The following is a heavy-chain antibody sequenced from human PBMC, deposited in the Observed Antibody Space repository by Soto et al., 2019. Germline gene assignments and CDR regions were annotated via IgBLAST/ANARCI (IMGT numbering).Heavy chain of an antibody. CDR3: ARDRPSEYTYGSSGWSDP. CDR2: VYHSGST. J-gene: IGHJ5*02. D-gene: IGHD5-18*01. Sequence: SETLSLTCAVSGGSISSYYCWSWVRQPPGRGLEWIGEVYHSGSTNYNPSLKSRVTISVDKSKNQFSLELTSVTAADTAVYFCARDRPSEYTYGSSGWSDPWGQGTLVTVS. V-gene: IGHV4-4*02. CDR1: GGSISSYYC.